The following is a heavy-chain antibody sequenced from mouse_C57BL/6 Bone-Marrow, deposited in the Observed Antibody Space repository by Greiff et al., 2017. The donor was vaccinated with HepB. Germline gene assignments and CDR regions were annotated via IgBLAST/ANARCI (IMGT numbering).Heavy chain of an antibody. CDR1: GFTFSSYG. CDR2: ISSGGSYT. D-gene: IGHD1-1*01. Sequence: DVQLVESGGDLVKPGGSLKLSCAASGFTFSSYGMSWVRQTPDKRLEWVATISSGGSYTYYPDSVKGRFTISRDNAKNTLYLQMSSLKSEDTAMYYCARWYYGFDYWGQGTTLTVSS. CDR3: ARWYYGFDY. J-gene: IGHJ2*01. V-gene: IGHV5-6*01.